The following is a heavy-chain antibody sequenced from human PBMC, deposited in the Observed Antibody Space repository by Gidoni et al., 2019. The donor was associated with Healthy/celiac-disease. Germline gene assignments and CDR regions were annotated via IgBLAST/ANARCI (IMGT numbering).Heavy chain of an antibody. D-gene: IGHD2-15*01. V-gene: IGHV4-39*01. Sequence: QLQLQESGPGLVKPSETLSLTCTVPGGSISSSSYYWGWIRQPPGKGLEWIGSIYYSGSTYYNPSLKSRVTISVDTSKNQFSLKLSSVTAADTAVYYCVVPTYCSGGSCPLWGQGTLVTVSS. J-gene: IGHJ4*02. CDR2: IYYSGST. CDR3: VVPTYCSGGSCPL. CDR1: GGSISSSSYY.